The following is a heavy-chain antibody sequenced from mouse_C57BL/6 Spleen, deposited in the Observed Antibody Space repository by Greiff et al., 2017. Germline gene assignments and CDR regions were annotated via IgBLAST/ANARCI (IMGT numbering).Heavy chain of an antibody. V-gene: IGHV1-4*01. CDR3: ARSIGGSSFDY. CDR2: INPSSGYP. J-gene: IGHJ2*01. Sequence: VQVVESGAELARPGASVKMSCKASGYTFTSYTMHWVKQRPGQGLEWIGYINPSSGYPKYNQKFKDKATLTADKSSSTAYMQLSSLTSEDSAVYYCARSIGGSSFDYWGQGTTLTVSS. D-gene: IGHD1-1*01. CDR1: GYTFTSYT.